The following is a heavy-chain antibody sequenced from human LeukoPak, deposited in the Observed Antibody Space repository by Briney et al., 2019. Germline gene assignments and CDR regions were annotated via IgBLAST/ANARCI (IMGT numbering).Heavy chain of an antibody. V-gene: IGHV3-21*06. CDR2: ISDSSNYI. J-gene: IGHJ4*02. D-gene: IGHD2-8*01. Sequence: GGSLRLSCAASGFTFSNTNMNWVRQAPGKGLKWVSFISDSSNYIYYADSVKGRFTISRDNAQNSLYLQMNSLRAEDTAVYFCARVVNGYVDYWGQGTLVTVSS. CDR1: GFTFSNTN. CDR3: ARVVNGYVDY.